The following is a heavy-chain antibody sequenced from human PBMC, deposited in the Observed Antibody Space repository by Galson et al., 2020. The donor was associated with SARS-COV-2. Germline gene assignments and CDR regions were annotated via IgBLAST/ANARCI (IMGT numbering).Heavy chain of an antibody. CDR1: GYTFTSYA. CDR3: ARSESFYYDSSGHVLGAEYFQH. CDR2: INTNTGNP. Sequence: ASVKVSCKASGYTFTSYAMNWVRQAPGQGPEWMGWINTNTGNPTYAQGFTGRFVFSLDTSVSTAYLQISSLKAEDIAVYYCARSESFYYDSSGHVLGAEYFQHWVQGTLVTGSS. D-gene: IGHD3-22*01. V-gene: IGHV7-4-1*02. J-gene: IGHJ1*01.